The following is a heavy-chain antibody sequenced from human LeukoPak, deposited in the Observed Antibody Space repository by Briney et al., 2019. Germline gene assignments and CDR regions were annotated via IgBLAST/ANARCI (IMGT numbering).Heavy chain of an antibody. J-gene: IGHJ4*02. CDR1: GFTVSSNY. Sequence: GGSLRLSCAASGFTVSSNYMSWVRQAPGKGLEWVSVIYSGGNTYYADSVKGRFTISRDNSKNTLYLQMHSLRAEDTAVYYCARAIAVAGTGGYYWGQGALVTVSS. CDR2: IYSGGNT. D-gene: IGHD6-19*01. V-gene: IGHV3-53*01. CDR3: ARAIAVAGTGGYY.